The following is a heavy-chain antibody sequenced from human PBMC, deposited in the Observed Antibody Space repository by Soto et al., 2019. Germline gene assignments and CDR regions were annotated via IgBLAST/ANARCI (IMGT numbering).Heavy chain of an antibody. D-gene: IGHD6-6*01. V-gene: IGHV1-46*01. CDR2: INPSGGST. CDR3: ARGPPRVSSSSQGYFDY. J-gene: IGHJ4*02. CDR1: GYTFTSYY. Sequence: ASVKVSCKASGYTFTSYYMHWVRQAPGQGLEWMGIINPSGGSTSYAQKFQGRVTMTRDTSTSTVYMELSSLRSEDTAVYYCARGPPRVSSSSQGYFDYWGQGTLVTVSS.